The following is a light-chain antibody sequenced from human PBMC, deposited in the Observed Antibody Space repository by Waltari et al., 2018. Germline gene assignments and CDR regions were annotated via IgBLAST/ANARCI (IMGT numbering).Light chain of an antibody. Sequence: EIVLTPSPGTLSLSPGERATLSCRASQSVSSNYLAWYQQKPGQAPRLPTYGASSRATGIPDRFSGSGSGTDFTLAISRLEPEDFAEYYCQQYGNSPRTFGQGTKVEVK. CDR2: GAS. CDR1: QSVSSNY. J-gene: IGKJ1*01. CDR3: QQYGNSPRT. V-gene: IGKV3-20*01.